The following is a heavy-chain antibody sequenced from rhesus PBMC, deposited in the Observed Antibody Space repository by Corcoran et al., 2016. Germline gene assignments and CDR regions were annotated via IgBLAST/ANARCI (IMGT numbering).Heavy chain of an antibody. CDR1: GSSFTRSW. D-gene: IGHD3-3*01. Sequence: EVQLVQSGAEVNRPGASLKISCTTSGSSFTRSWLTWGRPIPGEGRQWMWAIDPSDSDTRYNPSVQVQVTISADKSISTAYLQWSRLKASDTATYYCAKGQYLDWFCFDYWGQGVLVTVSS. CDR3: AKGQYLDWFCFDY. V-gene: IGHV5-20*01. CDR2: IDPSDSDT. J-gene: IGHJ4*01.